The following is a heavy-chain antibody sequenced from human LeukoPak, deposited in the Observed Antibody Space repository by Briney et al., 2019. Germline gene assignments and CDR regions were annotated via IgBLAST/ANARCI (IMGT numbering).Heavy chain of an antibody. CDR3: ARDLTSIYYDILTGYHARLYYFDY. J-gene: IGHJ4*02. V-gene: IGHV1-8*01. CDR2: MNPNSGNT. D-gene: IGHD3-9*01. CDR1: GYTFTNYD. Sequence: ASVKVSCKASGYTFTNYDINWVRQATGQGLEWMGWMNPNSGNTGYSQKFQARVTMTRNTSISTAYMELSSLRSEDTAVYYCARDLTSIYYDILTGYHARLYYFDYWGQGTLVTVSS.